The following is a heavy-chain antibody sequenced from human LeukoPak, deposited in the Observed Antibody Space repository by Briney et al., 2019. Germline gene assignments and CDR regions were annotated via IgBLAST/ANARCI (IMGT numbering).Heavy chain of an antibody. CDR2: IRYDASNE. Sequence: GGSLRLSCVASGFAFNMYGMHWVRQAPGKGLQWVAFIRYDASNEYYVESVKGRFTISRDNAKNSLYLQMNSLRAEDTALYYCARDPRRYYDSSGYLGDYWGQGTLVTVSS. V-gene: IGHV3-30*02. J-gene: IGHJ4*02. D-gene: IGHD3-22*01. CDR1: GFAFNMYG. CDR3: ARDPRRYYDSSGYLGDY.